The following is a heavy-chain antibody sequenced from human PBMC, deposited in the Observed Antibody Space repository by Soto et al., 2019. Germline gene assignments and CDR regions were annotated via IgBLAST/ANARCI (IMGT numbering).Heavy chain of an antibody. J-gene: IGHJ5*02. CDR1: GYTFTSYG. CDR3: AREVVVVPAPLRWFAP. D-gene: IGHD2-2*01. Sequence: ASVKVSCKASGYTFTSYGISWVRQAPGQGLEWMGLINPSSGSTSYAQKLQGRVTMTRDTSTSTVYMELSSLRSEDTAVYYCAREVVVVPAPLRWFAPWGQGTLVTVAS. V-gene: IGHV1-46*03. CDR2: INPSSGST.